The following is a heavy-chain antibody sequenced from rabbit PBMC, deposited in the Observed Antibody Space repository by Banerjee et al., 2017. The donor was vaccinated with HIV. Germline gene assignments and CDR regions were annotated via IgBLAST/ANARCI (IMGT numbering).Heavy chain of an antibody. Sequence: QEQLVESGGGLVKPEGSLKLSCTASGFSFSNKAVMCWVSQAPGKGLEWIACIYVGSGGGTKYATWAKCRFTISKTSSTTLTLQMTSLTAADTATYFCARDLTGVIGWNFKLWGPGTLVTVS. D-gene: IGHD1-1*01. J-gene: IGHJ4*01. V-gene: IGHV1S45*01. CDR1: GFSFSNKAV. CDR3: ARDLTGVIGWNFKL. CDR2: IYVGSGGGT.